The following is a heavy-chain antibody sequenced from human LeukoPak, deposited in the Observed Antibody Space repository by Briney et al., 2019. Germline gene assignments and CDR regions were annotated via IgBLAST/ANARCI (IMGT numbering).Heavy chain of an antibody. Sequence: PSETLSLTCTVSGGSIRSGDSYWSWIRQHPGKGLEWIGYIYYSGSTYYNPSLRSRVTISVDTSKNQFSLRLSSVTAADTAVYFCARRRVVVASTDGASGAFDIWGQGTMVTVSS. V-gene: IGHV4-31*03. D-gene: IGHD2-15*01. J-gene: IGHJ3*02. CDR2: IYYSGST. CDR1: GGSIRSGDSY. CDR3: ARRRVVVASTDGASGAFDI.